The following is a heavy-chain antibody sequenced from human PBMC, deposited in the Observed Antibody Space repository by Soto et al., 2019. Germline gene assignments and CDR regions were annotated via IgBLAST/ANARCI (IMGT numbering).Heavy chain of an antibody. CDR3: ARDHQPQLYYYYGMDV. Sequence: SVKVSCKASGGTFSSYAISWVRQAPGQGLEWMGGIIPIFGTANYAQKFQGRVTITADKSTSTAYMELSGLRSEDTAVYYCARDHQPQLYYYYGMDVWGQGTTVT. CDR1: GGTFSSYA. D-gene: IGHD1-1*01. J-gene: IGHJ6*02. CDR2: IIPIFGTA. V-gene: IGHV1-69*06.